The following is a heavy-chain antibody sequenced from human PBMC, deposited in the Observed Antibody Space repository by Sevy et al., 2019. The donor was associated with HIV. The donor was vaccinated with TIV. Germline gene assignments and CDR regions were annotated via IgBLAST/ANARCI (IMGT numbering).Heavy chain of an antibody. CDR1: GFIFGDYG. J-gene: IGHJ4*02. V-gene: IGHV3-49*04. Sequence: GGSLRLSCTASGFIFGDYGMSWVRQAPGKGLEWIAFFKSKIHGGTKEDAGSVKGRFTISREDSKNIVYLQMSNMKTEDTAVYYCTRGSGSQSIFDYWGQGTLVTVSS. D-gene: IGHD1-26*01. CDR3: TRGSGSQSIFDY. CDR2: FKSKIHGGTK.